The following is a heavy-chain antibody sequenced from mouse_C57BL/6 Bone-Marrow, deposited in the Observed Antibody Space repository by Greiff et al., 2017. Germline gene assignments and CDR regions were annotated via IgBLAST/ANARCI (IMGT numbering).Heavy chain of an antibody. J-gene: IGHJ2*01. CDR3: ERWDYDDGCYFDY. CDR2: IYPGDGDT. D-gene: IGHD2-4*01. CDR1: GYAFSSSW. V-gene: IGHV1-82*01. Sequence: QVQLQQSGPELVKPGASVKISCKASGYAFSSSWMNWVKQRPGTGLEWIGRIYPGDGDTNYNGKFKGKATLTADKSSSPAYMQLSSLTSEDSAVYYCERWDYDDGCYFDYWGQGTTRTVSS.